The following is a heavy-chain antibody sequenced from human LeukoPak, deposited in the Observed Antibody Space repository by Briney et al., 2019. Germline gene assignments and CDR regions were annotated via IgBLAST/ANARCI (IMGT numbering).Heavy chain of an antibody. CDR3: ARDGPYSGSYVADFDY. J-gene: IGHJ4*02. CDR2: ISSSSTI. V-gene: IGHV3-48*02. CDR1: GFTFSSYS. D-gene: IGHD1-26*01. Sequence: PGGSPRLSCVASGFTFSSYSMSWVRQAPGKGLEWVSYISSSSTIYYADSVKGRFSVSRDNAKNSLYLQMDSLRDEDTAVYYCARDGPYSGSYVADFDYWGQGTLVSVSS.